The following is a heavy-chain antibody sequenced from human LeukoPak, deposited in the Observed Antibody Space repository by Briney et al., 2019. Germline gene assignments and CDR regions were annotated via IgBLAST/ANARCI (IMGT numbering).Heavy chain of an antibody. D-gene: IGHD2/OR15-2a*01. CDR3: VSFYEAY. J-gene: IGHJ4*02. CDR2: INSDGSWT. V-gene: IGHV3-74*01. Sequence: GGSLRLSCAASGNYWMHWVRQAPGKGLVWVSRINSDGSWTSYADSVKGRFTISKDNAKNTVYLQMNNLRAEDTAVYYCVSFYEAYWGRGTLVTVSS. CDR1: GNYW.